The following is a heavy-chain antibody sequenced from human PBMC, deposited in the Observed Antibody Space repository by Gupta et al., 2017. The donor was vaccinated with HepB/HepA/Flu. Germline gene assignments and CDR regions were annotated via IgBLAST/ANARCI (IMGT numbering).Heavy chain of an antibody. D-gene: IGHD2-8*01. CDR2: IYYSGST. V-gene: IGHV4-39*01. CDR3: ARHRLMGEIDY. Sequence: QLQLQESGPGLVKPSETLSLTCTVSGGSISSSSYYWGWIRQPPGKGLEWIGSIYYSGSTYYNPSLKSRVTISVDTSKNQFSLKLSSVTAADTAVYYCARHRLMGEIDYWGQGTLVTVSS. CDR1: GGSISSSSYY. J-gene: IGHJ4*02.